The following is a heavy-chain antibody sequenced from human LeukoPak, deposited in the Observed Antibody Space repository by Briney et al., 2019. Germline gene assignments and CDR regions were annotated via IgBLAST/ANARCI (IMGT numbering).Heavy chain of an antibody. Sequence: ASVKVSCKASGYTFTGYYMHWVRQAPGQGLEWMGWINPNSGGTNYAQKFQGRVTMTRDTSISTAYMELSRLRSDDTAVYYCARDLRRRDYYDSSGSEYGYWGQGTLVTVSS. V-gene: IGHV1-2*02. J-gene: IGHJ4*02. CDR1: GYTFTGYY. CDR2: INPNSGGT. D-gene: IGHD3-22*01. CDR3: ARDLRRRDYYDSSGSEYGY.